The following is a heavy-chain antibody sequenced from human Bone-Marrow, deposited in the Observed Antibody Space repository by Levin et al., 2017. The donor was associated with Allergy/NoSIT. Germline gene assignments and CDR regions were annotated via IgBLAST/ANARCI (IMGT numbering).Heavy chain of an antibody. CDR2: IKSITDGGTT. D-gene: IGHD3-9*01. CDR3: TTDALNTIY. Sequence: GGSLRLSCATSGITFSNAWMSWVRQAPGKGLEWVGRIKSITDGGTTDYTAPVKGRFTISRDDSKNTLYLQMNSLKIEDTAVYYCTTDALNTIYWGQGTLVTVSS. CDR1: GITFSNAW. J-gene: IGHJ4*02. V-gene: IGHV3-15*01.